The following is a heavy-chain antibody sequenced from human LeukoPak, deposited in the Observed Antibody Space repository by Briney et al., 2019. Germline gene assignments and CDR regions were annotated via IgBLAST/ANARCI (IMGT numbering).Heavy chain of an antibody. J-gene: IGHJ4*02. D-gene: IGHD3-9*01. CDR3: AKGRERTDWYNFDY. CDR2: ISRSDGST. CDR1: GFTFSDYY. V-gene: IGHV3-23*01. Sequence: PGGSLRLSCAASGFTFSDYYMSWIRQAPGKGLEWVSTISRSDGSTYYADSVKGRFTISRDNSKNTLFLQMNSLEVEDTAVYYCAKGRERTDWYNFDYWGQGTLVTVSS.